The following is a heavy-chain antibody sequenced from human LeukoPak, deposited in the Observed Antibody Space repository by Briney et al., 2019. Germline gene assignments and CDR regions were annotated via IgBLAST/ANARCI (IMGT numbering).Heavy chain of an antibody. CDR3: VSQPPGQWLDYFDY. Sequence: GGSLRLSCAASGFNFSSYEMNWVRQAPGKGLEWVSYISSSGRTTRYADSVKGQFTISRDNAKSSLYLQMNSLRAEDTAVYYCVSQPPGQWLDYFDYWGQGTLVTVSS. J-gene: IGHJ4*02. D-gene: IGHD6-19*01. CDR2: ISSSGRTT. V-gene: IGHV3-48*03. CDR1: GFNFSSYE.